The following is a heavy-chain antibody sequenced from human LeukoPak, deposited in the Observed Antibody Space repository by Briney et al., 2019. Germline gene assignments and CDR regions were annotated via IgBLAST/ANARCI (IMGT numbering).Heavy chain of an antibody. CDR3: ARASHNWNPPWYFDY. D-gene: IGHD1-20*01. CDR2: INPNSGGT. J-gene: IGHJ4*02. Sequence: ASVKVSCKASGYTFTGYYMHWVRQAPGQGLEWMGWINPNSGGTNYAQKFQGRVTMTRDTSISTAYMELSSLRSEDTAVYYCARASHNWNPPWYFDYWGQGTLVTVSS. V-gene: IGHV1-2*02. CDR1: GYTFTGYY.